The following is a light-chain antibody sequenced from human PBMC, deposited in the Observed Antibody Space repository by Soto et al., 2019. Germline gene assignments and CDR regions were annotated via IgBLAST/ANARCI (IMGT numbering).Light chain of an antibody. V-gene: IGKV3-11*01. Sequence: EIVLTQSPATLSLSPGERATLSCRASQSLRNYLAWYQQKPGQAPRLLISEASNRATDIPARFSGSGSGTDFTLTISSLEPEDSAIYYCQQRTNWPPWTFGQGTKVEV. CDR1: QSLRNY. J-gene: IGKJ1*01. CDR3: QQRTNWPPWT. CDR2: EAS.